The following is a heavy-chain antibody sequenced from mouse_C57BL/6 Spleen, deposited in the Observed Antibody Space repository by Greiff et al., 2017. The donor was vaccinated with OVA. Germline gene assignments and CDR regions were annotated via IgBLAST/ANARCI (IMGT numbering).Heavy chain of an antibody. CDR3: ARHESPTVVEDYAMDY. J-gene: IGHJ4*01. Sequence: VQGVESGAELVKPGASVKLSCKASGYTFTEYTIHWVKQRSGQGLEWIGWFYPGSGSIKYNEKFKDKATLTADKSSSTVYMELSRLTSEDSAVYFCARHESPTVVEDYAMDYWGQGTSVTVSS. CDR1: GYTFTEYT. CDR2: FYPGSGSI. V-gene: IGHV1-62-2*01. D-gene: IGHD1-1*01.